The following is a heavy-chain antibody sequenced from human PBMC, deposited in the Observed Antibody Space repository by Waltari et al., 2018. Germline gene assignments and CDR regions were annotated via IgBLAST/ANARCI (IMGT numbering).Heavy chain of an antibody. J-gene: IGHJ4*02. D-gene: IGHD3-9*01. CDR1: GGSFSGYY. CDR2: TNHSGST. V-gene: IGHV4-34*01. CDR3: AREAEDDPGLRYFDWLLTTPASTYYFDY. Sequence: QVQLQQWGAGLLKPSETLSLTSAVYGGSFSGYYWSWLRQPPGTGLVWIGETNHSGSTNYNPSLKSRVTISVDTSKNQFSLKLSSVTAADTAVYYCAREAEDDPGLRYFDWLLTTPASTYYFDYWGQGTLVTVSS.